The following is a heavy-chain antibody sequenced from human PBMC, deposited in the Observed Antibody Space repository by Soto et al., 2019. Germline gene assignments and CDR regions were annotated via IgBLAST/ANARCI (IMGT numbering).Heavy chain of an antibody. CDR3: ATDPPIAAAGTPTGY. Sequence: ASVKVSCKVSGYTLTELSMHLVRQAPGKGLEWMGGFDPEDGETIYAQKFQGRVTMTEDTSTDTAYMELSSLRSEDTAVYYCATDPPIAAAGTPTGYWGQGTLVTVSS. D-gene: IGHD6-13*01. CDR2: FDPEDGET. J-gene: IGHJ4*02. CDR1: GYTLTELS. V-gene: IGHV1-24*01.